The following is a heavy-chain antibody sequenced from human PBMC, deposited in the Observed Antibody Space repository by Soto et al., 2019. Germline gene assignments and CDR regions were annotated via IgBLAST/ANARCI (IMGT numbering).Heavy chain of an antibody. CDR3: TTGRPSYYYDSSGYYS. D-gene: IGHD3-22*01. CDR2: IKSKTDGGTT. Sequence: PGGSLRLSCAASGFTFSNAWMNWVRQAPGKGLEWVGRIKSKTDGGTTDYAAPVKGRFTISRDGSKNTLYLQMNSLKTEDTAVYYCTTGRPSYYYDSSGYYSWGQGTLVTSPQ. V-gene: IGHV3-15*07. J-gene: IGHJ4*02. CDR1: GFTFSNAW.